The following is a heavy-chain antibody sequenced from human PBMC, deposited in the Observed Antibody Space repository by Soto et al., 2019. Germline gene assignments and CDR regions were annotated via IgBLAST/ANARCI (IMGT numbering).Heavy chain of an antibody. V-gene: IGHV3-7*01. D-gene: IGHD3-16*01. CDR3: AREGGYAAGPRVDFDT. CDR2: IKQDGSEK. CDR1: GFTFSSYW. J-gene: IGHJ3*02. Sequence: PGGSLRLSCAASGFTFSSYWRSWVRQAPGKGLEGVANIKQDGSEKYYVDSVKGRFTISRDNAKNSLYLQMNSLRAEDTAVYYCAREGGYAAGPRVDFDTRGQATLVT.